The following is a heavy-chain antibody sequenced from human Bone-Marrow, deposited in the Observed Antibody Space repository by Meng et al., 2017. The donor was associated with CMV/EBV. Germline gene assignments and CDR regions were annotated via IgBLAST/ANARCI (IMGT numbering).Heavy chain of an antibody. D-gene: IGHD2-2*01. V-gene: IGHV4-39*07. CDR2: IYYSGST. Sequence: ESLKISCTVSGGSISSSSYYWGWIRQPPGKGLEWIGSIYYSGSTYYNPSLKSRVTISVDTSKNQFSLKLSSVTAADTAVYYCARAGVPAATDAFDIWGQGAMVTVSS. CDR3: ARAGVPAATDAFDI. J-gene: IGHJ3*02. CDR1: GGSISSSSYY.